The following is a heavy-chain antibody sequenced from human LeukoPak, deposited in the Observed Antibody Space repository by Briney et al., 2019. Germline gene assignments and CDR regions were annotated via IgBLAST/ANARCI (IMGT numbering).Heavy chain of an antibody. CDR3: ARAHQWPPEY. CDR2: IYTSGST. D-gene: IGHD6-19*01. V-gene: IGHV4-61*02. J-gene: IGHJ4*02. Sequence: PSQTLSLTCTVSGDSISSGSYYWSWIRQPAGKGLEWIGRIYTSGSTNYNPSLKSRVTISVDTSKNQFSLKLSSVTAADTAVYYCARAHQWPPEYWGQGTLVTVSS. CDR1: GDSISSGSYY.